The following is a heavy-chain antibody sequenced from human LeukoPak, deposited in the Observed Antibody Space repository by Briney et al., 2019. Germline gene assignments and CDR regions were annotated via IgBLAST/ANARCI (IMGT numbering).Heavy chain of an antibody. CDR3: ARWADRVRGVPFDY. D-gene: IGHD3-10*01. V-gene: IGHV1-2*02. CDR2: INPNSGGT. J-gene: IGHJ4*02. Sequence: GASVKVSCKASGYTFTGYYMHWVRQAPGQGLEWMGGINPNSGGTNYAQKFQGRVTMTRDTSISTAYMELSRLRSDDTAVYYCARWADRVRGVPFDYWGQGTLVTVSS. CDR1: GYTFTGYY.